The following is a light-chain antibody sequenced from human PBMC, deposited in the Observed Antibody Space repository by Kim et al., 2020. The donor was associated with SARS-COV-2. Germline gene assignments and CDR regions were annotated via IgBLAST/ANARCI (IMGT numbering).Light chain of an antibody. CDR2: KAS. Sequence: DIQMTQSPSTLSASVGDRVILTCRASQSISGWLAWYQQKPGKAPKLLIYKASSLESGVPSRFSGSGSGTEFTLTVSSLQPDDFATYYCQQYNSYPWTFGQGTKVDIK. V-gene: IGKV1-5*03. CDR1: QSISGW. J-gene: IGKJ1*01. CDR3: QQYNSYPWT.